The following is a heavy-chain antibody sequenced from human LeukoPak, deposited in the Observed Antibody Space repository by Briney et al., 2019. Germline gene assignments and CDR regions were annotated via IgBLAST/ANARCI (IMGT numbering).Heavy chain of an antibody. D-gene: IGHD3-3*01. CDR3: ARVGYDFWSSYYRPYYFDY. CDR2: ISSSSSYI. V-gene: IGHV3-21*01. J-gene: IGHJ4*02. Sequence: GGSLRLSCAVSGFAFGSEAMSWVRQSPARGLEWVASISSSSSYIYYADSVKGRFTISRDNAKNSLYPQMNSLRAEDTAVYYCARVGYDFWSSYYRPYYFDYWGQGTLVTVSS. CDR1: GFAFGSEA.